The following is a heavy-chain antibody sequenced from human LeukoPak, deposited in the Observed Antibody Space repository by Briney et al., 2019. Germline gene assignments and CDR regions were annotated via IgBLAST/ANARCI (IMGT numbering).Heavy chain of an antibody. CDR3: ARGPIPSYSGSYPYHDY. CDR2: IYTSGST. J-gene: IGHJ4*02. CDR1: GASISTYY. V-gene: IGHV4-4*07. D-gene: IGHD1-26*01. Sequence: PSETLSLTCTVSGASISTYYWSWIRQPAGKGLGWTGRIYTSGSTSYNPSLKSRLTMSLDTSKNQFSLRLNSVTAADTAVYYCARGPIPSYSGSYPYHDYWGQGDLVTVSS.